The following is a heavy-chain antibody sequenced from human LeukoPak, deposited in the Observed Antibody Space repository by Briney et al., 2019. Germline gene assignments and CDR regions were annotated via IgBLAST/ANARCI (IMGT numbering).Heavy chain of an antibody. V-gene: IGHV3-9*01. J-gene: IGHJ4*02. CDR3: AKDQGWELYYFDY. D-gene: IGHD1-26*01. CDR1: GFTLDDYA. CDR2: ISWNSGSI. Sequence: GGSLRLSCAASGFTLDDYAMHWVRQAPGRGLEWVSGISWNSGSIGYADSVKGRFTISRDNSKNTLYLQMNSLRAEDTAVYYCAKDQGWELYYFDYWGQGTLVTVSS.